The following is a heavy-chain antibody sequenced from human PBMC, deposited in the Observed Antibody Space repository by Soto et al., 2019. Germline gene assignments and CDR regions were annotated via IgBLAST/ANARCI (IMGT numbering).Heavy chain of an antibody. D-gene: IGHD6-19*01. CDR1: GGSFSGYY. CDR3: ARETKWLDLDY. CDR2: IYHSGST. J-gene: IGHJ4*02. Sequence: SETLSLTCAVYGGSFSGYYWSWIRQPPGKGLEWIGEIYHSGSTNYNPSLKSRVTISVDTSKNQFSLKLSSVTAADTAVYYCARETKWLDLDYWGQGTLVTVSS. V-gene: IGHV4-34*01.